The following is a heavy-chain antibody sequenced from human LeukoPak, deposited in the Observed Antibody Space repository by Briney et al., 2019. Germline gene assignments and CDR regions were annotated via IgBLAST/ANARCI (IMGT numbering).Heavy chain of an antibody. V-gene: IGHV4-59*08. CDR1: GGSISSYY. CDR3: AGHRRGGYYFDY. J-gene: IGHJ4*02. Sequence: TSETLSLTCTVSGGSISSYYWSWIRQPPGKGLEWIGYIYYSGSTNYNPSLKSRVTISVDTSKNQFSLKLSSVTAADTAVYYCAGHRRGGYYFDYWGQGTLVTVSS. D-gene: IGHD3-16*01. CDR2: IYYSGST.